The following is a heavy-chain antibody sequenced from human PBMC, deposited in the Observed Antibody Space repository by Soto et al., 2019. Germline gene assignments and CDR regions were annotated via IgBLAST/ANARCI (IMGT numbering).Heavy chain of an antibody. Sequence: PGGSLRLSCAASGFTFSSYAMSWVRQAPGKGLEWVSAISGSGGSTYYADSVKGRFTISRDNSKNTLYLQMNSLRAEDTAVYYCANVEARERDGYNNWGQGTLVTVSS. CDR2: ISGSGGST. V-gene: IGHV3-23*01. CDR3: ANVEARERDGYNN. J-gene: IGHJ4*02. CDR1: GFTFSSYA. D-gene: IGHD5-12*01.